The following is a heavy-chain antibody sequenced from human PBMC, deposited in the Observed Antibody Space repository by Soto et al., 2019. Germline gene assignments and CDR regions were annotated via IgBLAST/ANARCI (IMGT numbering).Heavy chain of an antibody. J-gene: IGHJ5*02. Sequence: QIQLLQSGAEVKKPGTSVKVSCQASGYTFTTYGIIWVRQAPGQGLEWMGWITPNSGHTNYAQNLQDRATMTTDTSTNTAYMELRSLRSDDTAVYFCAIGQVVSFETWFDPWGQGTLVTVSS. D-gene: IGHD3-22*01. CDR2: ITPNSGHT. CDR1: GYTFTTYG. CDR3: AIGQVVSFETWFDP. V-gene: IGHV1-18*01.